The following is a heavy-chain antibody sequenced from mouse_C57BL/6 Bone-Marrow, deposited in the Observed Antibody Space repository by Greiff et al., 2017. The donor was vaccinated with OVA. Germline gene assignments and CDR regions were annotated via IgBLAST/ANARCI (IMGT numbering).Heavy chain of an antibody. Sequence: EVNLVESGGGLVQPKGSLKLSCAASGFTFNTYAMHWVRQAPGKGLEWVARIRSKGSNYATYYAVSVKDTFTISRDDSQSMLYLQMNNLKTEDTAMYCCTGYFFAYWGQGTLVTVSA. D-gene: IGHD2-3*01. V-gene: IGHV10-3*01. J-gene: IGHJ3*01. CDR2: IRSKGSNYAT. CDR1: GFTFNTYA. CDR3: TGYFFAY.